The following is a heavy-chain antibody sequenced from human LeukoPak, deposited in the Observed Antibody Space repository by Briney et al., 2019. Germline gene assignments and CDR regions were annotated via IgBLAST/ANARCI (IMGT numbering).Heavy chain of an antibody. D-gene: IGHD6-13*01. V-gene: IGHV3-23*01. Sequence: GGSLRLSCAASGITLGNYGMSWVRQAPGKGLEWVAGISDSGGRTNYADSVRGRFTISRDNSKNTLYLQMNSLRDEDTAVYYCAKEGIGAAGRRFDCWGQGTPVTVSS. CDR3: AKEGIGAAGRRFDC. J-gene: IGHJ4*02. CDR1: GITLGNYG. CDR2: ISDSGGRT.